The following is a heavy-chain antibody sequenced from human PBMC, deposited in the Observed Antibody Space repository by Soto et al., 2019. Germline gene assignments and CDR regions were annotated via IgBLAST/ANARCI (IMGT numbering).Heavy chain of an antibody. J-gene: IGHJ4*02. CDR2: IYYRANP. V-gene: IGHV4-59*08. CDR1: GWSINTYY. CDR3: ARHYGDGYDYVDY. Sequence: QVQLQESGPGLVKPSETLSLTCTVSGWSINTYYWSWIRQPPGKGLEWIGYIYYRANPNYNPSLKSRVTISPDTSQNQFSLKLSSVTAADTAVYYCARHYGDGYDYVDYWGQGTLVTVSS. D-gene: IGHD5-12*01.